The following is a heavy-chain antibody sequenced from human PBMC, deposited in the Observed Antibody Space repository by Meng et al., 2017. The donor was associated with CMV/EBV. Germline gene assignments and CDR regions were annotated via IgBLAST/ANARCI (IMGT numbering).Heavy chain of an antibody. J-gene: IGHJ4*02. CDR2: VNSNNDAT. Sequence: QVQRAKAGATMKRPGAPVTVSCTTSGFTYSDYYIHWVRQAPGQGLEWMGWVNSNNDATNYARKFQGRVSMTRDTSISTAHMELSRLMSDDTAVYYCVRSSGWSLFDYWGQGTLVTVSS. V-gene: IGHV1-2*02. CDR1: GFTYSDYY. D-gene: IGHD6-19*01. CDR3: VRSSGWSLFDY.